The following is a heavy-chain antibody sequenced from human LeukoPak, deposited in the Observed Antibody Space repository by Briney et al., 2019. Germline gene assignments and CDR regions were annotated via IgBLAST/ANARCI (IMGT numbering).Heavy chain of an antibody. CDR2: IYSSGGT. CDR3: AREDCYGSGSRYGMDV. CDR1: GGSISSYY. J-gene: IGHJ6*02. V-gene: IGHV4-4*07. D-gene: IGHD3-10*01. Sequence: PSETLSLTCTVSGGSISSYYWSWIRQPAGKGLEWIGRIYSSGGTDYNPSLKSRVTMSVDTSKNQFSLKLSSVTAADTAVYYCAREDCYGSGSRYGMDVWGQGTTVTVSS.